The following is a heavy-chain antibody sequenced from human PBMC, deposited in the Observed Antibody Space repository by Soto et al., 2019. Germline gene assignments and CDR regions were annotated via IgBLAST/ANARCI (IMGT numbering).Heavy chain of an antibody. D-gene: IGHD6-6*01. Sequence: GGSLRLSCAASGFTFSSYGMHWVRQAPGKGLEWVAVIWYDGSNKYYADSVKGRFTISRDNSKNTLYLQMNSLRAEDTAVYYCATGSSSSRPYFDYWGQETLLTVST. CDR2: IWYDGSNK. CDR1: GFTFSSYG. V-gene: IGHV3-33*01. J-gene: IGHJ4*02. CDR3: ATGSSSSRPYFDY.